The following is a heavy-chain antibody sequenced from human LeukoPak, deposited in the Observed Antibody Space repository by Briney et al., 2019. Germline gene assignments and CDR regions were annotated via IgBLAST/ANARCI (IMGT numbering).Heavy chain of an antibody. V-gene: IGHV4-59*01. CDR1: GDSISSYF. D-gene: IGHD3-16*01. CDR3: ATSGGFNSPRHY. Sequence: SETLSLTCSVSGDSISSYFWAWIRQPPGRGLEWIGYVCYNGTTNYNPSLRNRVAISIDTSKNQFSLKLNSATAADTAVYYCATSGGFNSPRHYWGQGTLVTVSS. CDR2: VCYNGTT. J-gene: IGHJ4*02.